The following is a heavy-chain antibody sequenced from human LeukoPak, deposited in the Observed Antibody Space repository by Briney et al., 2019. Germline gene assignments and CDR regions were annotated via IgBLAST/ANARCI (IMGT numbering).Heavy chain of an antibody. D-gene: IGHD6-13*01. Sequence: GGSLRLSCAASGFTFSGYWMHWVRQAPGKGLEWVANLKQDGSEKHFADSVKGRFTISRDNAENSLHLQMNSLRAEDTAMYYCARGTIAAPGTDYWGQGTLVTVSS. CDR3: ARGTIAAPGTDY. CDR2: LKQDGSEK. V-gene: IGHV3-7*01. J-gene: IGHJ4*02. CDR1: GFTFSGYW.